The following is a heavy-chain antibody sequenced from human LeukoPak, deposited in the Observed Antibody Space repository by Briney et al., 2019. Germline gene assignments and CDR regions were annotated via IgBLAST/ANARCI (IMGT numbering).Heavy chain of an antibody. CDR3: ARKGCTGDCYRFDP. J-gene: IGHJ5*02. CDR2: INPSGGST. CDR1: GYTFTSYH. Sequence: GASVKVSCKASGYTFTSYHMHWVRQAPRQGLEWMGIINPSGGSTSYAQKFQGRVTMTRDTSTSTAYMELSSLRSDDTAVYYCARKGCTGDCYRFDPWGQGTLVTVSS. V-gene: IGHV1-46*01. D-gene: IGHD2-21*02.